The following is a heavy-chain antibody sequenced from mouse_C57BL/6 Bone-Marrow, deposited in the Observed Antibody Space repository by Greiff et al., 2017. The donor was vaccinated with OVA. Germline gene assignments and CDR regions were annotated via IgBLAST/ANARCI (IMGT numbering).Heavy chain of an antibody. CDR1: GFSLSTSGMG. V-gene: IGHV8-12*01. CDR2: IYWDDDK. CDR3: ARRVGYYGSGVFDY. J-gene: IGHJ2*01. D-gene: IGHD1-1*01. Sequence: VKLQESGPGILQSSQTLSLTCSFSGFSLSTSGMGVSWIRQPSGKGLEWLAHIYWDDDKRYNPSLKSRLTISKDTSRNQVFLKITSVDTADTATYYCARRVGYYGSGVFDYWGQGTTLTVSS.